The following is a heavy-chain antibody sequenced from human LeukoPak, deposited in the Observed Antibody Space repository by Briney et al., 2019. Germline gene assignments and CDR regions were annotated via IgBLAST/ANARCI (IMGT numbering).Heavy chain of an antibody. D-gene: IGHD4-17*01. J-gene: IGHJ4*02. CDR3: AKLLMATVTYFDY. CDR1: GFTFSSYA. V-gene: IGHV3-23*01. CDR2: ISGSGGST. Sequence: PGGSLRLSCAASGFTFSSYATSWVRQAPGKGLEWVSAISGSGGSTYYADSVKGRFTISRDNSKNTLYLQMNSLRAEDTAVYYCAKLLMATVTYFDYWGQGTLVTVSS.